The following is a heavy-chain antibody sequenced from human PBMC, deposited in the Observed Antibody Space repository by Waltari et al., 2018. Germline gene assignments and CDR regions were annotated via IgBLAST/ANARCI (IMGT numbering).Heavy chain of an antibody. J-gene: IGHJ2*01. D-gene: IGHD5-18*01. Sequence: QVQLVQSGAEVKNPGSSVTVSCKASGGTFVSYAVGWVRQAPGQGVEWMGGGRPVPGKGLEWLGAISPGCNPRHSLQKFQSRVTITADESTSTVNMELSSLLSEDTAVYFCARGPMTATGQGYFDVWGRGTPITVSS. V-gene: IGHV1-69*01. CDR1: GGTFVSYA. CDR3: ARGPMTATGQGYFDV. CDR2: ISPGCNPR.